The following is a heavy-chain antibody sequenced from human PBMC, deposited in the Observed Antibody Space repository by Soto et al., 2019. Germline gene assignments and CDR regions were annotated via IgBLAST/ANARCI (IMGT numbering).Heavy chain of an antibody. Sequence: EVQLLESGGGLVQPGGSLRLSCAASGFTFSTFDMTWVRQAAGKGLEWVSLIRGVAGSTHYPDSVKGRFTISKDTSNNVWYLEMHSLRADDAAVYFCVKGAWLDYWGQGNMATVSS. CDR3: VKGAWLDY. J-gene: IGHJ4*02. CDR1: GFTFSTFD. CDR2: IRGVAGST. V-gene: IGHV3-23*01.